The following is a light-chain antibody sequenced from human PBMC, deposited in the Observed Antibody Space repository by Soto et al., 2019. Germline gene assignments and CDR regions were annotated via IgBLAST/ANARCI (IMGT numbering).Light chain of an antibody. J-gene: IGKJ2*01. CDR3: QQYESTPPT. V-gene: IGKV4-1*01. Sequence: DIVMTQSPDSLAVSLGERATINCKSSQSVLYSSNNKNYLAWYQRRPAQPPKLLIYWASTRESGVPDRFSGSGSGTDFTLTITSLQAEDVAVYYCQQYESTPPTFGQGTKLEIK. CDR2: WAS. CDR1: QSVLYSSNNKNY.